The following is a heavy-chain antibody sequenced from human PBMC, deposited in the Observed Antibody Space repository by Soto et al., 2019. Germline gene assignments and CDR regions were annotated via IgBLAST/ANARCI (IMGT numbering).Heavy chain of an antibody. V-gene: IGHV4-59*01. CDR3: AHKAELGDFDY. CDR1: GGSISNYY. D-gene: IGHD6-6*01. CDR2: IYYSGTT. Sequence: PSETLSLTFTVSGGSISNYYWTWIRQPPGKGLEWIGYIYYSGTTNYNPSLKSRVTISVDTSKNQFSLKLSSVTAVDTATYYCAHKAELGDFDYWGQGTLVTVSS. J-gene: IGHJ4*02.